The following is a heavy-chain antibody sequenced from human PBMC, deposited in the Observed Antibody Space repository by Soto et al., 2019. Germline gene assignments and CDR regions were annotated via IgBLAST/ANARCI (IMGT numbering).Heavy chain of an antibody. CDR3: ASATVVVAATRYDY. D-gene: IGHD2-15*01. J-gene: IGHJ4*02. CDR2: ISAYNGNT. CDR1: GYTFTSYG. V-gene: IGHV1-18*01. Sequence: ASVKVSCKASGYTFTSYGISWVRQAPGQGLEWMGWISAYNGNTNYAQKRQGRVTMTTDTSTSTAYMELRSLRSDDTDVYYCASATVVVAATRYDYWGQGTLVTVSS.